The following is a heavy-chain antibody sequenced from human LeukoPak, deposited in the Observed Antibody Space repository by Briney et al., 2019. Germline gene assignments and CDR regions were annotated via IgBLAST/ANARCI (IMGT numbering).Heavy chain of an antibody. CDR2: IKYDGSST. V-gene: IGHV3-74*01. D-gene: IGHD3-22*01. CDR1: GFTISSYW. J-gene: IGHJ4*02. Sequence: PGGSPRLSCAASGFTISSYWMHWVRQAPGKGLVWVSRIKYDGSSTSYADSVRGRFTISRDTAKNTLYLQMDSLRAEDTAVYYCVKTQFYYDSSGRYYFDYWGQGTLVTVSS. CDR3: VKTQFYYDSSGRYYFDY.